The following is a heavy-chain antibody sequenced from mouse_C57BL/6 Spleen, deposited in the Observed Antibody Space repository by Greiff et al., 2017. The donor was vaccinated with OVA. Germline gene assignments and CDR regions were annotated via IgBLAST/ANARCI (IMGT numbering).Heavy chain of an antibody. CDR2: INPNNGGT. J-gene: IGHJ3*01. D-gene: IGHD2-2*01. V-gene: IGHV1-26*01. CDR1: GYTFTDYY. CDR3: ARWGGYDDGAWFAY. Sequence: EVQLQQSGPELVKPGASVKISCKASGYTFTDYYMNWVKQSHGKSLEWIGDINPNNGGTSYTQKFKGKATLTVAKSSSTAYMELRSLTSEDSAVYYCARWGGYDDGAWFAYWGQGTLVTVSA.